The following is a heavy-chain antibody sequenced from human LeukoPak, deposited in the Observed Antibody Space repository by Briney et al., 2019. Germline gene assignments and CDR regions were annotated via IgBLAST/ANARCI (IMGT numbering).Heavy chain of an antibody. V-gene: IGHV3-7*05. CDR2: IKQDGSEK. J-gene: IGHJ4*02. Sequence: GGSLRLSCAASGFTFSSHWMSWVPQGPGIGLEWVASIKQDGSEKNYVDSVKGRFTISRDNAKNSLYLQMNNLRADDTAVYYCATGIYSSGYWGQGTLVTVSS. D-gene: IGHD6-19*01. CDR3: ATGIYSSGY. CDR1: GFTFSSHW.